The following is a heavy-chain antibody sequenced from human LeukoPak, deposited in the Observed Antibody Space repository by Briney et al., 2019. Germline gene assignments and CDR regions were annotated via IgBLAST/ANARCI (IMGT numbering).Heavy chain of an antibody. CDR2: IYSGDST. Sequence: PGGSLRLSCAASGFTFSSYGMHWVRQAPGKGLEWVSVIYSGDSTYYADSGKGRFTISRDNSKNTLYLQMNSLRAEDTAVYYCASQPYYYYGMDVWGQGTTVTVSS. J-gene: IGHJ6*02. CDR1: GFTFSSYG. V-gene: IGHV3-NL1*01. CDR3: ASQPYYYYGMDV.